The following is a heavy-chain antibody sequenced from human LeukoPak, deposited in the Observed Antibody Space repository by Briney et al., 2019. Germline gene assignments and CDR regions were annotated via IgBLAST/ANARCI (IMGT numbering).Heavy chain of an antibody. Sequence: GGSLRLSCAASGFTLSRNTMTWVRQAPGKGLEWVSTIRTNGDSAHYADSVKGRFTISRDNSKDTLYLQMNSMRGEDSAIYYCAKGQELDDGVFDSWGQGTLVTVSS. CDR2: IRTNGDSA. V-gene: IGHV3-23*01. CDR1: GFTLSRNT. CDR3: AKGQELDDGVFDS. D-gene: IGHD6-13*01. J-gene: IGHJ4*02.